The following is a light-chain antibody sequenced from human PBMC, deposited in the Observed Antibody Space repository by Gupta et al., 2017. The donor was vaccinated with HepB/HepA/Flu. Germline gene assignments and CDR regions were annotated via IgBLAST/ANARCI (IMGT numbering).Light chain of an antibody. CDR3: VGWDDSLSGYV. CDR1: SSNIGNDN. J-gene: IGLJ1*01. CDR2: NDN. V-gene: IGLV1-47*02. Sequence: QPVLTQPPSASGPPGQRVTISCSGSSSNIGNDNAYWYQQLPGTAPKLLIYNDNPRPSGVPDRFSGSKSGTTASLAISGLRSEDEADYYCVGWDDSLSGYVFGAGTKVTVL.